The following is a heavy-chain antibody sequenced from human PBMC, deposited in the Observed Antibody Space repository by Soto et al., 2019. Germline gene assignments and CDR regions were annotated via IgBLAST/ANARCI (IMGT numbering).Heavy chain of an antibody. V-gene: IGHV4-31*03. CDR2: IYYSGST. CDR1: GGSISSGGYY. D-gene: IGHD3-3*01. Sequence: SETLSLTCTVSGGSISSGGYYWSWIRQHPGKGLEWIGYIYYSGSTYYNPSLKSRVTISVDTSKNQFSLKLSSVTAADTAVYYCARNAITIFGVHYYMDVWGKGTTVTVSS. J-gene: IGHJ6*03. CDR3: ARNAITIFGVHYYMDV.